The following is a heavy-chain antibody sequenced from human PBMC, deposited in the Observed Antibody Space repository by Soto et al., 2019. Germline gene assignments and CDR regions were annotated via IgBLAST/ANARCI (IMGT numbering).Heavy chain of an antibody. J-gene: IGHJ5*02. D-gene: IGHD3-3*01. CDR3: ARGTNYDFWSNWFDP. CDR1: GFTFSSYS. CDR2: INSSSSTI. V-gene: IGHV3-48*02. Sequence: PGGSLRLSCAASGFTFSSYSMNWVRQAPGKGLEWVSYINSSSSTIYYADSVKGRFTISRDNAKNSLYLQMNSLRDEDTAVYYCARGTNYDFWSNWFDPWGQGTLVTVSS.